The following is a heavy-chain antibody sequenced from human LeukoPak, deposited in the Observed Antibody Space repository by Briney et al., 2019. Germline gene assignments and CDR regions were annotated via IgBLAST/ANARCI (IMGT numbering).Heavy chain of an antibody. J-gene: IGHJ4*02. CDR2: ISATASNT. Sequence: QPGGSLRLSCAASGFTFSSYAMSWVRQAPGKGLEWVSAISATASNTYYADSVKGRFTISRDNSKNTLYLQMNSLRAEDTAVYYCAKPGTWGRYPRIHDYWGQGTLVTVSS. D-gene: IGHD3-16*02. CDR3: AKPGTWGRYPRIHDY. V-gene: IGHV3-23*01. CDR1: GFTFSSYA.